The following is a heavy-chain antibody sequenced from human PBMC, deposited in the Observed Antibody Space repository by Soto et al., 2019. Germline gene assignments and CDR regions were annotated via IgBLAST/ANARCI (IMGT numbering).Heavy chain of an antibody. V-gene: IGHV4-34*01. Sequence: ETLSLTCAVYGGSFSGYYWSWIRQPPGKGLEWIGEINHSGSTNYNPSLKSRVTISVDTSKNQFSLKLSSVTASYSSFYYCARVHSFWGQGSLVTVSS. CDR3: ARVHSF. J-gene: IGHJ4*02. CDR2: INHSGST. CDR1: GGSFSGYY.